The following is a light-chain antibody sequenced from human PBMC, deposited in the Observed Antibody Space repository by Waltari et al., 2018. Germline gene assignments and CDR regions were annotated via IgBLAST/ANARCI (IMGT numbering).Light chain of an antibody. V-gene: IGLV1-36*01. CDR3: AAWDDSLKGVL. CDR2: ADD. CDR1: RSNHGNNA. J-gene: IGLJ2*01. Sequence: QSVLTQTPSVSEAPRQRVTISCSGSRSNHGNNAVTWYQQVPGKAPKLLVFADDLLPSGVSDRFSGSKSGTSASLAISGLRSEDEGVYFCAAWDDSLKGVLFGGGTKLTVL.